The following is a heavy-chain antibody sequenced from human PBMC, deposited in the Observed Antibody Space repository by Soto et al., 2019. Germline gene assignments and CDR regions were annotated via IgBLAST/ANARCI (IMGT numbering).Heavy chain of an antibody. V-gene: IGHV4-34*01. Sequence: SETLSLTCAVYGGSFSGYYWSWIRQPPGKGLKWIGEINHSGSTNYNPSLKSRVTISVDTSKNQFSLKLSSVTAADTAVYYCARKGGSYHLRYFDYWGQGTLVTVSS. CDR1: GGSFSGYY. CDR2: INHSGST. CDR3: ARKGGSYHLRYFDY. D-gene: IGHD1-26*01. J-gene: IGHJ4*02.